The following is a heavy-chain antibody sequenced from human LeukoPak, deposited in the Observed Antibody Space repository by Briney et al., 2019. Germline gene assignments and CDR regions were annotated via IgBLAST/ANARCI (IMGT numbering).Heavy chain of an antibody. V-gene: IGHV3-23*01. J-gene: IGHJ3*02. CDR3: AKDRGDYDAFDI. CDR1: GFTFSSYA. D-gene: IGHD4-17*01. CDR2: ISGSGGST. Sequence: PGGSLTLSCAASGFTFSSYAMSWVRQAPGKGLEGCSAISGSGGSTYYADSVKGRFTISRDNPKNTLYLQMNSLRAEDTVVYYCAKDRGDYDAFDIWGQGTMVTVSS.